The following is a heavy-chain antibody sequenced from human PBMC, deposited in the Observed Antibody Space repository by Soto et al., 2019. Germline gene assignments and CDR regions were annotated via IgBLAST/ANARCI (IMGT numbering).Heavy chain of an antibody. Sequence: GVSLRLSCAASGFTFSSHAMNWVRQAPGKGLEWVSSIDSSGSFIYYADSVKGRFTISRDNAKSSLYLQMRSLRAEDTAVYYCARDPLWFGEIGYFDYWGQGA. CDR1: GFTFSSHA. CDR3: ARDPLWFGEIGYFDY. J-gene: IGHJ4*02. CDR2: IDSSGSFI. D-gene: IGHD3-10*01. V-gene: IGHV3-21*01.